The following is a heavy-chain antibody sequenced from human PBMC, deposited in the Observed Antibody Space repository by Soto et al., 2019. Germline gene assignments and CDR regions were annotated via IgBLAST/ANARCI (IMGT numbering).Heavy chain of an antibody. J-gene: IGHJ6*02. D-gene: IGHD2-2*01. CDR2: ISGSGGST. CDR1: GFTFSSYA. Sequence: PGGSLRLSCAASGFTFSSYAMSWVRQAPGKGLEWVSAISGSGGSTYYADSVKGRFTISRDNSKNTLYLQMNSLRAEDTAVYYCAKPKGVPAARDEYCYFRLDVWGQGTTVTVSS. V-gene: IGHV3-23*01. CDR3: AKPKGVPAARDEYCYFRLDV.